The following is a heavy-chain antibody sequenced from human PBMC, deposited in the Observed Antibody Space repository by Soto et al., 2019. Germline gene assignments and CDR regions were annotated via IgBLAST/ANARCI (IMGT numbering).Heavy chain of an antibody. V-gene: IGHV1-18*04. D-gene: IGHD3-10*01. J-gene: IGHJ5*02. CDR3: ARVPRYYYGSGRPNWFDP. Sequence: ASVKVSCKAPGYTFASYGISWVRQAPGQGLEWMGWISAYNGNTNYAQKLQGRVTMTTDTSTSTAYMELRSLRSDDTAVYYCARVPRYYYGSGRPNWFDPWGQGTLVTVSS. CDR2: ISAYNGNT. CDR1: GYTFASYG.